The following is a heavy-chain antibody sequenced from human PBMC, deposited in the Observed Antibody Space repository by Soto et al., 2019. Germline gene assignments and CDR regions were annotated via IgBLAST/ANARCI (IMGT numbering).Heavy chain of an antibody. V-gene: IGHV3-74*01. CDR2: INPDGSIV. J-gene: IGHJ4*02. CDR1: GFTFSAWW. CDR3: AKAVAGPYYFDY. Sequence: GGSLRLSCAVSGFTFSAWWMNWVRQVPGKGLVWVSRINPDGSIVDYADSVKGRFTVSRDNAKTSLYLQMNSLRAEDTALYYCAKAVAGPYYFDYWGQGTLVTVSS. D-gene: IGHD6-19*01.